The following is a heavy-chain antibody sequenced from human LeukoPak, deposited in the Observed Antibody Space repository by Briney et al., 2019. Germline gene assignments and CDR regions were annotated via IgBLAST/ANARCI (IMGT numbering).Heavy chain of an antibody. CDR1: GGTFGSYS. J-gene: IGHJ5*02. CDR2: IIPIFGTA. Sequence: GASVKVSCKASGGTFGSYSISWVRQAPGQGLEWMGGIIPIFGTANYAQKFQGRVTITADTSTSTAYMELSSLRSEDTAVYYCARAPPYSYGYVGGWFDPWAQGTLVTVSS. V-gene: IGHV1-69*06. D-gene: IGHD5-18*01. CDR3: ARAPPYSYGYVGGWFDP.